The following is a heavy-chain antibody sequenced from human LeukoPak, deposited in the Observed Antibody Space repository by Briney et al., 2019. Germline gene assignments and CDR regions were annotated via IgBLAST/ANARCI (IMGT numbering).Heavy chain of an antibody. CDR3: VSFVLVTAHFDS. CDR1: GFTFSDYY. Sequence: GGSLRLSCAASGFTFSDYYMSWIRQAPGKGLEWASYISSSSTYTNYADSVKGRFTISRDNAKHSLYLQMNSLRAEDTAVYYCVSFVLVTAHFDSWGQGTLVTVSS. V-gene: IGHV3-11*03. D-gene: IGHD2-21*02. J-gene: IGHJ4*02. CDR2: ISSSSTYT.